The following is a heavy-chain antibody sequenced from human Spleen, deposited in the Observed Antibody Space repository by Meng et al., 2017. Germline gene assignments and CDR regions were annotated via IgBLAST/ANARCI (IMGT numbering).Heavy chain of an antibody. CDR1: GFTFSDYY. CDR2: ISTSGNTI. Sequence: QVQLVESGGGLVKPGGSLRLSCAASGFTFSDYYMSWIRQAPGKGLEWISYISTSGNTIYYTDSVKGRFAISRDNSRNMLFLQMNSLRDEDTALYYCAKDREAVAGSLEYWGQGTLVTVSS. D-gene: IGHD6-19*01. CDR3: AKDREAVAGSLEY. V-gene: IGHV3-11*01. J-gene: IGHJ4*02.